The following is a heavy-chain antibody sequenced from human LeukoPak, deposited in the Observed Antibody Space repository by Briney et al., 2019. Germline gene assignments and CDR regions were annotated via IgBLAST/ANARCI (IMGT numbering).Heavy chain of an antibody. J-gene: IGHJ5*02. CDR1: GFAFSSYG. V-gene: IGHV3-33*01. Sequence: GGSLRLSCAASGFAFSSYGMHWVRQAPGKGLDWVAVIWYDGSNKYYADSVKGRFTISRDNSKNTLYLQMNSLRAEDTAVYYCARAEGYCSSTSCYWWFDPWGQGTLVTVSS. D-gene: IGHD2-2*01. CDR3: ARAEGYCSSTSCYWWFDP. CDR2: IWYDGSNK.